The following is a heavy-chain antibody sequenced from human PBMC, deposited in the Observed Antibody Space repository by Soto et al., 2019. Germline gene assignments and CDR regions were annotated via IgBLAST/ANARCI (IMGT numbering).Heavy chain of an antibody. CDR3: ARDMRPFGGYDRSGYYYYGMDV. CDR2: IWYDGSNK. CDR1: GFTFSSYG. D-gene: IGHD5-12*01. V-gene: IGHV3-33*01. J-gene: IGHJ6*02. Sequence: RRLSCAASGFTFSSYGMHWVRQAPGKGLEWVAVIWYDGSNKYYADSVKGRFTISRDNSKNTLYLQMNSLRAEDTAVYYCARDMRPFGGYDRSGYYYYGMDVWGQGTTVTVSS.